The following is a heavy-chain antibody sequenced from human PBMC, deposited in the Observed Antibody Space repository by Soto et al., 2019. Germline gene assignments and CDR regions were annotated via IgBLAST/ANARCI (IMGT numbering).Heavy chain of an antibody. J-gene: IGHJ2*01. CDR1: GFTFSSYW. Sequence: EVQLVESGGGLVQPGGSLRLSCAASGFTFSSYWMSWVRQAPGKGLEWVANIKQDGSEKYYVDSVKGRFTISRDNAKNSRYLQMNSLRAEDTAVYYCARVDSSGWKNWYFDLWGRGTLVTVSS. CDR3: ARVDSSGWKNWYFDL. V-gene: IGHV3-7*03. D-gene: IGHD6-19*01. CDR2: IKQDGSEK.